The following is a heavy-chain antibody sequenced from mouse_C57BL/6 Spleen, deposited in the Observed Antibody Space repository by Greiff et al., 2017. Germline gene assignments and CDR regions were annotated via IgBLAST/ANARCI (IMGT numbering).Heavy chain of an antibody. CDR1: GFTFSSYA. CDR3: ARDPGTNYFDY. Sequence: EVQRVESGGGLVKPGGSLKLSCAASGFTFSSYAMSWVRQTPEKRLEWVATISDGGSYTYYPDNVKGRFTISRDNAKNNLYLQMSHLKSEDTAMYYCARDPGTNYFDYWGQGTTLTVSS. CDR2: ISDGGSYT. V-gene: IGHV5-4*01. J-gene: IGHJ2*01. D-gene: IGHD4-1*01.